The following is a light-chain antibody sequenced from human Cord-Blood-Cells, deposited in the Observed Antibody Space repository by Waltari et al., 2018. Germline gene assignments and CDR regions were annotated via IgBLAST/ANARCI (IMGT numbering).Light chain of an antibody. J-gene: IGLJ3*02. CDR1: SSNIGSNT. CDR3: AEWDDSLNGWV. V-gene: IGLV1-44*01. Sequence: QSVLTQPPSASGTPGQRVTISCSGSSSNIGSNTVNWYQQLPGTAPKLLISSNNQRPSGLPDRFSGSKSGTPASLASSGLQSEDEADYYCAEWDDSLNGWVFGGGTKLTVL. CDR2: SNN.